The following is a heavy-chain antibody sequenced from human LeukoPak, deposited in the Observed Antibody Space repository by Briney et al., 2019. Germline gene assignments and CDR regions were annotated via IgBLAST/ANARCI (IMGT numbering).Heavy chain of an antibody. CDR1: GGSISSYY. J-gene: IGHJ5*02. Sequence: SETLSLTCTVSGGSISSYYWSWIRQPPGEGLEWIGYIYYSGSTNYNPSLKSRVTISVDTFKNQFSPKLSSVTAADTAVYYCASHYGSGSYYDWFDPWGQGTLVTVSS. V-gene: IGHV4-59*08. D-gene: IGHD3-10*01. CDR2: IYYSGST. CDR3: ASHYGSGSYYDWFDP.